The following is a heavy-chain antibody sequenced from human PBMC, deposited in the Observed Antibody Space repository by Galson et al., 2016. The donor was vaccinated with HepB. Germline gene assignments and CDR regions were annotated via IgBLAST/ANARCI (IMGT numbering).Heavy chain of an antibody. D-gene: IGHD7-27*01. CDR1: GYIFTSFS. CDR3: ASGSLITGARGADF. J-gene: IGHJ4*02. CDR2: INTNTGTP. V-gene: IGHV7-4-1*02. Sequence: SVKASCKASGYIFTSFSINWVRQAPGQGLEWMGRINTNTGTPTYAPGLTGQFVFSLDTSVSTAFLHISSLRPDDTATYYCASGSLITGARGADFWGQGTLVTVSS.